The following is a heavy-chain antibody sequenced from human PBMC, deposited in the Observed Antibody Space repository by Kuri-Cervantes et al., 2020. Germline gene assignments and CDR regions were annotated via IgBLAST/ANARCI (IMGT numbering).Heavy chain of an antibody. CDR3: ARGARIAAASLFCAFDI. D-gene: IGHD6-13*01. Sequence: ASVKVSCKASGYTFTGYYMHWVRQAPGQGLEWMGWINPNSGGTNYAQKFQGRVTMTRDTSISTAYMELSRLRSDDTAVYYCARGARIAAASLFCAFDIWGQGTMVTVS. CDR1: GYTFTGYY. J-gene: IGHJ3*02. CDR2: INPNSGGT. V-gene: IGHV1-2*02.